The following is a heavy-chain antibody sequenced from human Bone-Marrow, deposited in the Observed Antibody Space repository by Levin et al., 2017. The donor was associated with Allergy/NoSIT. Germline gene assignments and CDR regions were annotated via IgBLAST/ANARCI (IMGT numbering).Heavy chain of an antibody. J-gene: IGHJ4*02. V-gene: IGHV3-30*18. CDR1: GFTFSSFG. Sequence: AGGSLRLSCAASGFTFSSFGMHWVRQAPGKGLEWVAVISYDGNDKYYADSVKGRFTISRDTPKNTLYLQMNSLRTDDTAVYYCAKDLVLGNSSWALDYWGQGTLVTVSS. D-gene: IGHD6-13*01. CDR3: AKDLVLGNSSWALDY. CDR2: ISYDGNDK.